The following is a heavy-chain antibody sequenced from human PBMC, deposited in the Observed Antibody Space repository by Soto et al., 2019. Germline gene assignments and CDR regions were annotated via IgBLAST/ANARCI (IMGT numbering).Heavy chain of an antibody. J-gene: IGHJ4*01. Sequence: QVQLQQWRAGLLNPSETLSLTGAVYGGSFRGYYWSWIRQPPGKGLEWIGEINHCGSPNYNPSLKRRVIISVDTSKNEFSLKLSHGTAAVRAVYYCARGRNELLGTFQYWGQGTLVNVSS. CDR3: ARGRNELLGTFQY. CDR2: INHCGSP. CDR1: GGSFRGYY. D-gene: IGHD7-27*01. V-gene: IGHV4-34*01.